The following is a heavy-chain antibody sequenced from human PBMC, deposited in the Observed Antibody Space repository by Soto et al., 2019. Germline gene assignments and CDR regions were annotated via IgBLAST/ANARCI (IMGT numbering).Heavy chain of an antibody. D-gene: IGHD2-8*02. CDR2: ISFDGDK. CDR3: ARDYARGWCQF. Sequence: GGSPRLSCTASGFDFSNSGIQWVRQTPGKGLEWVALISFDGDKYYVDSVKGRFTISRDNPTNTVYLQMNRLRPEDTGVYYCARDYARGWCQFWGQGTLVTVSS. J-gene: IGHJ4*02. V-gene: IGHV3-30*03. CDR1: GFDFSNSG.